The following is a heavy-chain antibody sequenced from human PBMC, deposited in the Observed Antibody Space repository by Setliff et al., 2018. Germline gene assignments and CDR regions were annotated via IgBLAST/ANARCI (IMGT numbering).Heavy chain of an antibody. Sequence: SGPTLVNPTQALALTCSFSGFSLTTNGVGVGWIRQPPGKAPEWLAFIYWDDDKRYNPSLKNRLTISRDNVKNSLYLQMSSLRAEDTAVYYCAKPTTVTTTHYYYYMDVWGKGTTVTVSS. V-gene: IGHV2-5*02. J-gene: IGHJ6*03. D-gene: IGHD4-4*01. CDR1: GFSLTTNGVG. CDR3: AKPTTVTTTHYYYYMDV. CDR2: IYWDDDK.